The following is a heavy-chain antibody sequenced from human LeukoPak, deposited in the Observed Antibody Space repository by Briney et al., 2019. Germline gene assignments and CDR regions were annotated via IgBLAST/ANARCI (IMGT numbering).Heavy chain of an antibody. V-gene: IGHV3-30*03. J-gene: IGHJ4*02. CDR3: ASLSNGPTDY. CDR1: GFTFSSYG. Sequence: GGSLRLSCAASGFTFSSYGMHWVRQAPGKGLEWVAVISYDGSNKYYADSVKGRFTISRDNSKNTLYLQMNSLRAEDTAVYYCASLSNGPTDYWGQGTLVTVSS. D-gene: IGHD2/OR15-2a*01. CDR2: ISYDGSNK.